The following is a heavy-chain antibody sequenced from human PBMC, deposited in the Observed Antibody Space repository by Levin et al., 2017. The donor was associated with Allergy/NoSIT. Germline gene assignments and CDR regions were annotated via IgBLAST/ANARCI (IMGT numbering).Heavy chain of an antibody. CDR1: GGSISSYY. Sequence: TSETLSLTCTVSGGSISSYYWSWIRQPPGKGLEWIGYIYYSGSTNYNPSLKSRVTISVDTSKNQFSLKLSSVTAADTAVYYCARARGKLGWFDPWGQGTLVTVSS. V-gene: IGHV4-59*01. CDR3: ARARGKLGWFDP. D-gene: IGHD3-16*01. CDR2: IYYSGST. J-gene: IGHJ5*02.